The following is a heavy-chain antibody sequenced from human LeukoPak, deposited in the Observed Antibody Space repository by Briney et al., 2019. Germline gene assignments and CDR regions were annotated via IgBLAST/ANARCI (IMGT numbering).Heavy chain of an antibody. J-gene: IGHJ3*02. CDR1: GGSFSGYY. D-gene: IGHD2-2*01. V-gene: IGHV4-34*01. CDR2: INHSGST. Sequence: PSETLSLTCAVYGGSFSGYYWSWIRQPPGKGLEWIGEINHSGSTNYNPSLKSRVTISVDTSKNQFSLKLSSVTAADTAVYYCARGLILVVVVPAAMDAFDIWGQGTMVTVSS. CDR3: ARGLILVVVVPAAMDAFDI.